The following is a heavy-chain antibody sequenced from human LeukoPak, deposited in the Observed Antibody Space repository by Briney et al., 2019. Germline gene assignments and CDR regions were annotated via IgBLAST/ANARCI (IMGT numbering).Heavy chain of an antibody. CDR2: IIPIFGTA. V-gene: IGHV1-69*05. CDR3: ARVTHPYYYGSGSYFYYYMDV. J-gene: IGHJ6*03. CDR1: GGTFSSYA. D-gene: IGHD3-10*01. Sequence: GASVKVSCKASGGTFSSYAISWVRQAPGQGLEWMGGIIPIFGTANYAQKFQGRVTITMDESTSTAYMELSSLRSEDTAVYYCARVTHPYYYGSGSYFYYYMDVWGKGTTVTVSS.